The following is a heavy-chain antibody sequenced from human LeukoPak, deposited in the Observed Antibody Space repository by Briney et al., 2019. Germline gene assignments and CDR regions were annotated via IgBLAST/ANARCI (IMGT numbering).Heavy chain of an antibody. CDR1: EFPFSGYE. D-gene: IGHD3-10*02. J-gene: IGHJ6*04. Sequence: GGSLRLSCAASEFPFSGYEMNWVRQAPGKGLEWVSYISSSGNTIYYADSVKGRFTISRDNAKNSLYLQMNSLRAEDTAVYYCAELGITMIGGVWGKGTTVTISS. CDR3: AELGITMIGGV. V-gene: IGHV3-48*03. CDR2: ISSSGNTI.